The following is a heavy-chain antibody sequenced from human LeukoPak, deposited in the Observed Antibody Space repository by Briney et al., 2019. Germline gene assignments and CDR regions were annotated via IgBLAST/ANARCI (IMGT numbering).Heavy chain of an antibody. CDR2: INYRGST. CDR1: GGSINSGGYY. CDR3: ARDHCPSSGYYCEGYDY. D-gene: IGHD3-22*01. V-gene: IGHV4-31*03. Sequence: SQTLSLTCTVSGGSINSGGYYWSWLRQHPGKGLEWIGYINYRGSTYYNPSLKSRVTISVDTSKNQFSLKLSSVTAADTAVYYCARDHCPSSGYYCEGYDYWGRGTLVTVSS. J-gene: IGHJ4*02.